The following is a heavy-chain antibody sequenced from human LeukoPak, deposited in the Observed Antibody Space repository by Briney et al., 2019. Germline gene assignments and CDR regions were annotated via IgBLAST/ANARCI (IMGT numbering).Heavy chain of an antibody. J-gene: IGHJ4*02. CDR3: ARGGVGSHDY. D-gene: IGHD3-10*01. CDR1: GFTFSSYW. CDR2: IHSDGRSS. Sequence: GSLRLSCAASGFTFSSYWMHWVRQVPGKGLVWVSHIHSDGRSSSYADSVKGRFTISRDNAKNTLSLQMNSLRADDTAVYYCARGGVGSHDYWGQGTLVTVSS. V-gene: IGHV3-74*01.